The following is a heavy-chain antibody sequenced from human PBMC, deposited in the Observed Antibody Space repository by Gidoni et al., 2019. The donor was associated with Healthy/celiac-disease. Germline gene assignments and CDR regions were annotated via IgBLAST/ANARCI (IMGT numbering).Heavy chain of an antibody. CDR3: AKDWQQLPGY. CDR2: ISYDGSNK. Sequence: QVQLVESVGGVVQPGRSLSLSCAASGFTFSSYGMHWVRQAPGKGLEWVAVISYDGSNKYYADSVKGRFTISRDNSKNTLYLQMNSLRAEDTAVYYCAKDWQQLPGYWGQGTLVTVSS. D-gene: IGHD6-13*01. V-gene: IGHV3-30*18. J-gene: IGHJ4*02. CDR1: GFTFSSYG.